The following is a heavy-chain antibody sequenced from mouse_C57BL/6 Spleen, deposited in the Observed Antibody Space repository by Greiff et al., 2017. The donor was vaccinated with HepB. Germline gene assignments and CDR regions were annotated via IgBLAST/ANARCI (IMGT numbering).Heavy chain of an antibody. CDR2: ISSGGSYT. V-gene: IGHV5-6*01. D-gene: IGHD2-4*01. J-gene: IGHJ2*01. CDR1: GFTFSSYG. CDR3: ARQPYDYDPYFDY. Sequence: EVKLMESGGDLVKPGGSLKLSCAASGFTFSSYGMSWVRQTPDKRLEWVATISSGGSYTYYPDSVKGRFTISRDNAKNTLYLQMSSLKSEDTAMYYCARQPYDYDPYFDYWGQGTTLTVSS.